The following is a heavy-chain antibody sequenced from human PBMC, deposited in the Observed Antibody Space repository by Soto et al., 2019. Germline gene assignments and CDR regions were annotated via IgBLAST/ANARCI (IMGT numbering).Heavy chain of an antibody. CDR3: ARRTGCSSTTCYALDV. CDR1: GYSFTNFW. CDR2: IDPSDSYT. J-gene: IGHJ6*02. D-gene: IGHD2-2*01. V-gene: IGHV5-10-1*01. Sequence: AGESLKISCKGSGYSFTNFWISWVRQMPGKGLEWMGRIDPSDSYTNYSPSFQGHVTISADKSISTAYLQWSSLKASDTAMYYCARRTGCSSTTCYALDVWGQGTTVTVSS.